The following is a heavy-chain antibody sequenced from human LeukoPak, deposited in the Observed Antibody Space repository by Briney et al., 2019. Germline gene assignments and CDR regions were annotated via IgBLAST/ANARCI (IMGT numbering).Heavy chain of an antibody. CDR1: GYTFTSYD. D-gene: IGHD6-13*01. V-gene: IGHV1-8*02. CDR2: MNPNSGNT. J-gene: IGHJ6*03. CDR3: ARGSSSSWYNYYYYMDV. Sequence: ASVKVSCKASGYTFTSYDINRVRQATGQGLEWMGWMNPNSGNTGYAQKFQGRVTMTRNTSISTAYMELSSLRSEDTAVYYCARGSSSSWYNYYYYMDVWGKGTTVTISS.